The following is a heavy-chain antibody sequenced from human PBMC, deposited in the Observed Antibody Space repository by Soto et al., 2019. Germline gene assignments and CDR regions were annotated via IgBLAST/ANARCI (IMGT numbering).Heavy chain of an antibody. Sequence: QVQLVQSGAEVKRTGSSVKVSCKASGDTFNFYSINWVRQAPGVGLEWVGRVNPILSMSNYAQRCQGRVTMTADKSTSTAYMELRRLRSEDPAIYYCSSSYGSGYRAFDYWGQGALVTVS. V-gene: IGHV1-69*02. CDR3: SSSYGSGYRAFDY. CDR2: VNPILSMS. D-gene: IGHD3-10*01. J-gene: IGHJ4*02. CDR1: GDTFNFYS.